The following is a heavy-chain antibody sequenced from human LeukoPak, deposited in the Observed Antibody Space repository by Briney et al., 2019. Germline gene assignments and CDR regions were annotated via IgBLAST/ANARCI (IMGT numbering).Heavy chain of an antibody. CDR1: GGSFRGCY. CDR2: INHSGST. CDR3: ARVTTRDWFDP. D-gene: IGHD4-11*01. J-gene: IGHJ5*02. V-gene: IGHV4-34*01. Sequence: SDTLSLTCADYGGSFRGCYWSWIRQPPGKGLEWIGEINHSGSTNYNPSLKSRVTISVDTSKNQFSLKLSSVTAADTAVYYCARVTTRDWFDPWGQGTLVTVSS.